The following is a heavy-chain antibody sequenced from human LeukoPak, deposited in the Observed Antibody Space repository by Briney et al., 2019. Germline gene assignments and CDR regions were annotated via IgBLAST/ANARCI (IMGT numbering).Heavy chain of an antibody. CDR3: ASARWLQLRGGFFFDY. CDR1: GGSISSYY. D-gene: IGHD5-12*01. V-gene: IGHV4-59*01. CDR2: IYYSGST. Sequence: SEALSLTCTVSGGSISSYYWSWIRQPPGKGLEWTGYIYYSGSTNYNPSLKSRVTISVDTSKNQFSLKLSSVTAADTAVYYCASARWLQLRGGFFFDYWGQGTLVTVSS. J-gene: IGHJ4*02.